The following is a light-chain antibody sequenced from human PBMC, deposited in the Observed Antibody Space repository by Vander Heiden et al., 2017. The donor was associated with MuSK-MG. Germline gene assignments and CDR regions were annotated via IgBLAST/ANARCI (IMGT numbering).Light chain of an antibody. Sequence: IHMTQSHSSLSSSLRDRVTITFLGSKTISSYFNWYQQKPGKAPKLLIYAASSLQSGVPSRFSGSGSGTDFTLTISRLQPEDFATYYCQQSDSTPITFGQGTKLEIK. J-gene: IGKJ2*01. CDR2: AAS. V-gene: IGKV1-39*01. CDR1: KTISSY. CDR3: QQSDSTPIT.